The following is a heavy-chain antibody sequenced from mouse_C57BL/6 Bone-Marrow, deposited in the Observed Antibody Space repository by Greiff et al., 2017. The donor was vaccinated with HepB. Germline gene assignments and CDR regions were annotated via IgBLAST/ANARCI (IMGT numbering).Heavy chain of an antibody. CDR3: TRGGDYYGSSPFDY. V-gene: IGHV1-15*01. Sequence: QVQLQQSGAELVRPGASVTLSCTASGYTFTDYEMHWVKQTPVHGLEWIGAIDPETGGTAYNQKFKGKAILTADKSSSTAYMELRSLTSEDSAVYYCTRGGDYYGSSPFDYWGQGTTLTVSS. CDR2: IDPETGGT. J-gene: IGHJ2*01. CDR1: GYTFTDYE. D-gene: IGHD1-1*01.